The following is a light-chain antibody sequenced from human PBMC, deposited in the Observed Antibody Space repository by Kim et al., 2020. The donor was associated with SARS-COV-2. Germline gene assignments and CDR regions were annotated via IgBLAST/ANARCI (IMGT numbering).Light chain of an antibody. Sequence: EIVLTQSPVTLSLSPGERATLSCRASQSVSSSYLAWYQQKPGQAPRLLIYGASSRATGIPDRFSGSGSGKDFTVTISSLELEDFAVYYCQQYGRSPHTFGQGNKLEI. CDR2: GAS. V-gene: IGKV3-20*01. CDR1: QSVSSSY. CDR3: QQYGRSPHT. J-gene: IGKJ2*01.